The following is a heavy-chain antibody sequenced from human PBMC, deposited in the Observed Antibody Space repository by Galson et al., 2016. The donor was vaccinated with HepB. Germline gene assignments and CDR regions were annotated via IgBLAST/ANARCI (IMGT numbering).Heavy chain of an antibody. CDR3: AKEGTIFGVVPYGMDV. J-gene: IGHJ6*02. Sequence: SLRLSCAASRFTFSSYAMSWVRQAPGKGLEWVSVISGSGGSTYYADSVKGRFTIFRDKSKNTLKLQMNSLITGDAAVYYCAKEGTIFGVVPYGMDVWGQGTKVIVSS. V-gene: IGHV3-23*01. CDR1: RFTFSSYA. D-gene: IGHD3-3*01. CDR2: ISGSGGST.